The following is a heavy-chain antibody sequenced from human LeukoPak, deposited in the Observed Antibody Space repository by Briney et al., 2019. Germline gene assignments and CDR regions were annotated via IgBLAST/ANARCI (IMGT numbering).Heavy chain of an antibody. J-gene: IGHJ4*02. V-gene: IGHV4-4*07. CDR3: AREAGDTAMGDY. CDR1: GGSISSYY. D-gene: IGHD5-18*01. CDR2: IYTSGST. Sequence: TPSETLSLTCTASGGSISSYYWSWIRQPAGKGLEWIGRIYTSGSTNYNPSLKSRVTMSVDTSKNRFSLKLSSVTAADTAVYYCAREAGDTAMGDYWGQGTLVTVSS.